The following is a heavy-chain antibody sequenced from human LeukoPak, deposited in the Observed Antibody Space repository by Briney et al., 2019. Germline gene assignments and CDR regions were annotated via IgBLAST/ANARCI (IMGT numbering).Heavy chain of an antibody. CDR1: GGTFSSYA. Sequence: SVKVSCXASGGTFSSYAISWVRQAHGQGLEWMGGIIPIFGTANYAQKFQGRVTITADESTSTAYMELSSLRSEDTAVYYCARAPNCGGDCDYWGQGTLVTVSS. D-gene: IGHD2-21*01. V-gene: IGHV1-69*13. CDR2: IIPIFGTA. CDR3: ARAPNCGGDCDY. J-gene: IGHJ4*02.